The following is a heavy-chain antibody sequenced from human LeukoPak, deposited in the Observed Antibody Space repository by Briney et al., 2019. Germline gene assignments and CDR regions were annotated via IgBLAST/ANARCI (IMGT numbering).Heavy chain of an antibody. CDR3: VKRKSIVRVGIDYYFDY. V-gene: IGHV3-64D*09. Sequence: GGSLRLSCSASGFTFSSYGMHWVRQAPGKGLEYVSAISSNGGSTYYADSGKGRFTISRDNSNKTLYLHISSLRAEDTAVYYCVKRKSIVRVGIDYYFDYWGQGTLVTVSS. CDR1: GFTFSSYG. J-gene: IGHJ4*02. D-gene: IGHD3-3*01. CDR2: ISSNGGST.